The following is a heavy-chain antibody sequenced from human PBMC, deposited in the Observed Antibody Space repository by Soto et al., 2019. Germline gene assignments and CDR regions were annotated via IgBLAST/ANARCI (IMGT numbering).Heavy chain of an antibody. J-gene: IGHJ3*01. CDR2: IDWDDDK. D-gene: IGHD6-13*01. V-gene: IGHV2-70*04. Sequence: QTLSLTCTFSGFSLSTRGMRVIWIRQPPGKALEWLARIDWDDDKFYSTSLKTRLTISKDTSKNQVVLTMTNMDPVDTATYYFVLTRRVSDAFVFWYQGIMLTV. CDR3: VLTRRVSDAFVF. CDR1: GFSLSTRGMR.